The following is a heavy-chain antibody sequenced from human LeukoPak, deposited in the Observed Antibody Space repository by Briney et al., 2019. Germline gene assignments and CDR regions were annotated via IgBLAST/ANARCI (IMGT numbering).Heavy chain of an antibody. Sequence: GGSLTLSCAASGFTVSSNYMSWVRQAPGKGLEWVSVIYSGGSTYYADSVKGRFTISRDNSKNTLYLQMNSLRAEDTAVYYCARASSGYPDYWGQGTLVTVSS. CDR2: IYSGGST. J-gene: IGHJ4*02. D-gene: IGHD3-22*01. V-gene: IGHV3-66*01. CDR3: ARASSGYPDY. CDR1: GFTVSSNY.